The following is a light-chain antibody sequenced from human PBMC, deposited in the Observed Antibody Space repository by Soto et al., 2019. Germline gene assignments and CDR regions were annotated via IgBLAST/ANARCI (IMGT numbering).Light chain of an antibody. CDR2: AAS. Sequence: DIQMTQSPCSVSASVGDRVTITCRASQGIGSWLAWYQQKPGKAPKLLIYAASSLQSGVPSRFSGSGSGTDFTLTINILQPEDFATYYCQQSNSFPLTFGGGTKVDIK. CDR1: QGIGSW. V-gene: IGKV1D-12*01. CDR3: QQSNSFPLT. J-gene: IGKJ4*01.